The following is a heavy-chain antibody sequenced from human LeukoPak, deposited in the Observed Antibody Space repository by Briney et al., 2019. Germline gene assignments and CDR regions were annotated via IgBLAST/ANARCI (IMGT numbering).Heavy chain of an antibody. J-gene: IGHJ4*02. Sequence: GGSLRLSCAASGFTLSSYSMNWVRQAPGKGLEWVSSISSSSSYIYYADSVKGRFTISRDNAKNSLYLQMNSLRAEDTAVYYCAREQGIYYDSSGYYFDYWGQGTLVTVSS. D-gene: IGHD3-22*01. V-gene: IGHV3-21*01. CDR1: GFTLSSYS. CDR3: AREQGIYYDSSGYYFDY. CDR2: ISSSSSYI.